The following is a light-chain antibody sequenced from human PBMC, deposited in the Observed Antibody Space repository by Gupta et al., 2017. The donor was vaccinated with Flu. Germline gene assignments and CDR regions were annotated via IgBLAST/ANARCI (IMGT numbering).Light chain of an antibody. Sequence: DIVLTQSPATLSLSPGERATLSCRASQSASSYFAWYQQKPGQAPRLLIYDISKRATGIPARFSGSGSRTDFTLTISSLEPEDFAVYYCQQGYHWPTFGGGTKVEIK. V-gene: IGKV3-11*01. CDR3: QQGYHWPT. J-gene: IGKJ4*01. CDR1: QSASSY. CDR2: DIS.